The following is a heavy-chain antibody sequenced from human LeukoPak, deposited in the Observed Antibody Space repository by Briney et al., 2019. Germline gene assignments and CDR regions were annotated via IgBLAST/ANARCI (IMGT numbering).Heavy chain of an antibody. D-gene: IGHD3-22*01. Sequence: GGSLRLSCAASGFTFSTYWMSWVRQAPGKGLEWVANIKEDGSEKYYVDSVKGRFTISRDNAKNSLYLQMSSLRAEDMALYYCARVLLIDSSAYRPWDYWGQGTLVTVSS. CDR3: ARVLLIDSSAYRPWDY. CDR2: IKEDGSEK. V-gene: IGHV3-7*01. CDR1: GFTFSTYW. J-gene: IGHJ4*02.